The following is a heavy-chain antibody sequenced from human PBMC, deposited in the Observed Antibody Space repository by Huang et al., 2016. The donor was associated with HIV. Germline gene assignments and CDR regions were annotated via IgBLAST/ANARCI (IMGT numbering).Heavy chain of an antibody. V-gene: IGHV3-48*02. D-gene: IGHD3-16*01. J-gene: IGHJ4*02. CDR1: GSSFSHYS. CDR3: ASVSGLMFENKLDF. Sequence: EVQLVQSGGGLVKPGGSLNLSCEGSGSSFSHYSMNWVRQAPGKGLEWVSYISSGGGTVYYADSMKGRLLISRDNAKRSLYLQRSSLTDEDTAVYYCASVSGLMFENKLDFWGQGALVIVSS. CDR2: ISSGGGTV.